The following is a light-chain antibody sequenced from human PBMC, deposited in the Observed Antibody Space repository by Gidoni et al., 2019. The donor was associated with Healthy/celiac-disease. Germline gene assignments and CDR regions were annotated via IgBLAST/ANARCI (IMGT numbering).Light chain of an antibody. CDR1: QSSSSY. Sequence: DIQMTQSPSSLSASAGDRVTITCRASQSSSSYLNWYQQKPGKAPKLLIYAASSLQSGVPSRCSGSGSWTDFTLTISSLQPEDFATYYCRPSYSTPGTFGPGTRVDIK. V-gene: IGKV1-39*01. CDR3: RPSYSTPGT. J-gene: IGKJ3*01. CDR2: AAS.